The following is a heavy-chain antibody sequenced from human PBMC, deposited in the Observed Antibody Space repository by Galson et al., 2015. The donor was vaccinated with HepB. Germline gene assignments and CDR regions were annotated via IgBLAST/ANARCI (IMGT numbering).Heavy chain of an antibody. Sequence: SVKVSCKASGYTFTGYYMHWVRQAPGQGLEWMGWINPNSGGTNYAQKFQGWVTMTRDTSISTAYMELSRLRSDDTAVYYCARGGCSGGSCRYYYYGMDVWGQGTTVTVSS. CDR1: GYTFTGYY. V-gene: IGHV1-2*04. J-gene: IGHJ6*02. D-gene: IGHD2-15*01. CDR3: ARGGCSGGSCRYYYYGMDV. CDR2: INPNSGGT.